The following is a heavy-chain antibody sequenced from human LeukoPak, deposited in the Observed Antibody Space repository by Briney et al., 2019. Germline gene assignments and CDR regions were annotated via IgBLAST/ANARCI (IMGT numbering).Heavy chain of an antibody. D-gene: IGHD3-22*01. CDR3: ARVTGYVIEDYFDY. J-gene: IGHJ4*02. V-gene: IGHV4-34*01. Sequence: SETLSLTCAVYGGSFSGYYWSWIRQPPGKGLEWIGEINHSGSTNYNPSRESRVTISVETSKNQFSLKLSSVTAADTAMYYCARVTGYVIEDYFDYWGQGTLVTVSS. CDR2: INHSGST. CDR1: GGSFSGYY.